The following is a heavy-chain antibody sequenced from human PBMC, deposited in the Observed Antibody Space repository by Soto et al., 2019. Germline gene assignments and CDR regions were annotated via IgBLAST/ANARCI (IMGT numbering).Heavy chain of an antibody. D-gene: IGHD1-26*01. V-gene: IGHV3-30*18. CDR1: GFTFRSYG. CDR2: ISYDGSNE. CDR3: AKWEDRGYGFAFDY. Sequence: QVQLVESGGGVVQPGRSLRLSCAASGFTFRSYGMHWVRQTPGKGLEWVAGISYDGSNEYYADSVKGRFTISRDNSKNTLYLQTDSLKTEETAVYYCAKWEDRGYGFAFDYWGQGTLVTVSS. J-gene: IGHJ4*02.